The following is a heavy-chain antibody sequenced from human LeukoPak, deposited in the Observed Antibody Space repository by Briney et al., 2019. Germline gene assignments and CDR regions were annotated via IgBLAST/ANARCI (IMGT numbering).Heavy chain of an antibody. J-gene: IGHJ5*02. CDR3: ARACHLVVVTAEGGWLDP. D-gene: IGHD2-21*02. Sequence: GASVKVSCKASGYTFTSYGISWVRQAPGQGLEWMGWISAYNGNTNYAQKLQGRVTMTTDTSTSTAYMELRSLRSDDTAVYYCARACHLVVVTAEGGWLDPWGQGTLVTVSS. V-gene: IGHV1-18*01. CDR1: GYTFTSYG. CDR2: ISAYNGNT.